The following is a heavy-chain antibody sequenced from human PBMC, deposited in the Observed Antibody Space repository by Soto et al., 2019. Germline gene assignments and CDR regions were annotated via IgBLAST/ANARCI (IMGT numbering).Heavy chain of an antibody. CDR2: IYYSGST. Sequence: PSETLSLTCTVSGGSVSSGSYYWSWIRQPPGKGLEWIGYIYYSGSTNYNPSLKSRVTISVDTSKNQSSLKLSSVTAADTAVYYCARGVPYSYGYVSWFDPWGQGTLVTVSS. CDR1: GGSVSSGSYY. V-gene: IGHV4-61*01. CDR3: ARGVPYSYGYVSWFDP. J-gene: IGHJ5*02. D-gene: IGHD5-18*01.